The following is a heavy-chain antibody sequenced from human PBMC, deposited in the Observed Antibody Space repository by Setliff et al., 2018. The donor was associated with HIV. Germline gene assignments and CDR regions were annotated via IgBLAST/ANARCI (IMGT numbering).Heavy chain of an antibody. J-gene: IGHJ4*02. CDR3: VRDLYDTSGYSPLLTGNRSDF. Sequence: ASVKVSCKASGYTFTTYAMHWVRQAPGQRLEWMGWINGGNGNTEYSQKFQGRVTITRDISASTTYMELRSLRSEDTAVYYCVRDLYDTSGYSPLLTGNRSDFWGQGTLVTVSS. CDR2: INGGNGNT. D-gene: IGHD3-22*01. CDR1: GYTFTTYA. V-gene: IGHV1-3*01.